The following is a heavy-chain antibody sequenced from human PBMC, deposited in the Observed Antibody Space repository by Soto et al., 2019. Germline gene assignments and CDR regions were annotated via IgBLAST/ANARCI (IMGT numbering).Heavy chain of an antibody. CDR2: IYYSGST. V-gene: IGHV4-59*01. Sequence: SETLSLTCTVSGGSISSYYWSWIRQPPGKGLEWIGYIYYSGSTNSNPSLKSRVTISVDTSKNQFSLKLSSVTAADTAVYYCARVGVTIFGVARIYYYYYMDVWGKGTTVTVSS. J-gene: IGHJ6*03. CDR1: GGSISSYY. CDR3: ARVGVTIFGVARIYYYYYMDV. D-gene: IGHD3-3*01.